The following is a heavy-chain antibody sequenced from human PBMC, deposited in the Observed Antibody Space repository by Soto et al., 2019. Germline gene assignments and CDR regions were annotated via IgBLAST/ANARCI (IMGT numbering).Heavy chain of an antibody. Sequence: EVQLLESGGGLVQPGGSLRLSCAASGFTFGNYGMNWVRQAPGKGLEWVSAISGGGGSTYYADSVKGRFTISRDPSKNTVFLEMNSLRAEDTAVYYCAKGFIVVVTVTRPDDSFDVWGQGTLATVSS. CDR2: ISGGGGST. CDR3: AKGFIVVVTVTRPDDSFDV. D-gene: IGHD2-21*02. CDR1: GFTFGNYG. V-gene: IGHV3-23*01. J-gene: IGHJ3*01.